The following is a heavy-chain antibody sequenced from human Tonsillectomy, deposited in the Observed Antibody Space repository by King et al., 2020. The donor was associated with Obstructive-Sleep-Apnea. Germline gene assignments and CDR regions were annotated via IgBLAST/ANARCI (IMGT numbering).Heavy chain of an antibody. CDR1: GFTFSDYY. CDR3: ARSYDSGNYYNGYFDY. J-gene: IGHJ4*02. Sequence: VQLVESGGGLVKPGGSLRLSCAASGFTFSDYYMSWIRQAPGQGLEWGSYIRSCGTTFYYADSVKGRFTIPRDNAKNSLFLQMNSLRAEDTAVYYCARSYDSGNYYNGYFDYWGQGTLVTVSS. D-gene: IGHD3-10*01. CDR2: IRSCGTTF. V-gene: IGHV3-11*01.